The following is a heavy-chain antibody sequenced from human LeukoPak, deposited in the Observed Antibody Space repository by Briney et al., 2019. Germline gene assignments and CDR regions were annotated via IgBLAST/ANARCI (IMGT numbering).Heavy chain of an antibody. D-gene: IGHD6-13*01. J-gene: IGHJ4*02. CDR3: ASIVAAAGKGGDY. Sequence: GGSLRLSCAASGFTFSSYAMHWVRQAPGKGLEWVAVISYDGSNKYYADSVKGRFTISRDNSKNTLYLQMNSLRAEDTAVYYCASIVAAAGKGGDYWGQGTLVTVSS. CDR1: GFTFSSYA. CDR2: ISYDGSNK. V-gene: IGHV3-30-3*01.